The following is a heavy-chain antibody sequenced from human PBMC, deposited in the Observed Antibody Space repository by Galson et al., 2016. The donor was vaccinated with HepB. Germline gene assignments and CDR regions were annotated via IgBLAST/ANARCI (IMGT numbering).Heavy chain of an antibody. Sequence: SLRLSCAASGFTFSVYDMDWIRQSPGKGPEWVATLSFDSNNIFYADSVKGRFSISRDNSKNTLYLQLNSLRFEDTAVYYCARDPRKGVRGVMSPSWYFELWGRGTLVTVSS. CDR2: LSFDSNNI. D-gene: IGHD3-10*01. V-gene: IGHV3-30-3*01. J-gene: IGHJ2*01. CDR3: ARDPRKGVRGVMSPSWYFEL. CDR1: GFTFSVYD.